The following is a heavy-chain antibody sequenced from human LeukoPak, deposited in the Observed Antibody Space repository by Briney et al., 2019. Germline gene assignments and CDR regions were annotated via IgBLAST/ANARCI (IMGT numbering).Heavy chain of an antibody. CDR2: IYTSGST. J-gene: IGHJ5*02. D-gene: IGHD3-3*01. CDR1: GGSLASSNW. V-gene: IGHV4-4*02. CDR3: ARNFYGFNWFDP. Sequence: GTLSLTCAVSGGSLASSNWWTWVHQPPGKGLEWIGRIYTSGSTNYNPSLKSRVTISVDTSKNQFSLKLSSVTAADTAVYYCARNFYGFNWFDPWGQGTLVTVSS.